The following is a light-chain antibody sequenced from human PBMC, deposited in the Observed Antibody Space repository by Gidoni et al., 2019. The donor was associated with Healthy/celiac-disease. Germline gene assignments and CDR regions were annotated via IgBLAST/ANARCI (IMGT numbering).Light chain of an antibody. V-gene: IGLV2-14*01. Sequence: QSAMPQPASVSGSPGQSLTISCTGTSSDVGGYNYVSWYQQHPGKAPKLMIYEVSNRPSGVSNRFSGSKSGNTASLTISGLQAEDEADYYCSSYTSSSTVFGTGTKVTVL. CDR2: EVS. CDR3: SSYTSSSTV. J-gene: IGLJ1*01. CDR1: SSDVGGYNY.